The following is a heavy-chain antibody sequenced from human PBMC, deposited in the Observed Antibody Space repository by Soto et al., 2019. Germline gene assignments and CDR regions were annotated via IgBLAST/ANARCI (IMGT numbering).Heavy chain of an antibody. D-gene: IGHD3-10*01. J-gene: IGHJ6*02. CDR2: IYSGGST. CDR1: GFTVSSNY. Sequence: GGSLRLSCAGAGFTVSSNYMSWVRQAPGKGLEWVSVIYSGGSTYYADSLKGRFTISRDNSKNTLYLQMNSLRDEDTAVYYCARDSFYSWDYYYYGMDVWGQGTTVTVS. V-gene: IGHV3-66*01. CDR3: ARDSFYSWDYYYYGMDV.